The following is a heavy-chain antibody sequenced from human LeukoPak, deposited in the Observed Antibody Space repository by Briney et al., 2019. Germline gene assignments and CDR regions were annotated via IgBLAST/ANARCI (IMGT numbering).Heavy chain of an antibody. D-gene: IGHD3-22*01. V-gene: IGHV3-23*01. Sequence: GGSLRLSCAASGFTVSSNYMSWVRQAPGKGLEWVSAISGSGGSTYYADSVKGRFTISGDNSKNTLYLQMNSLRAEDTAVYYCAKDHPDYYDSSGYYYSDAFDIWGQGTMVTVSS. J-gene: IGHJ3*02. CDR1: GFTVSSNY. CDR3: AKDHPDYYDSSGYYYSDAFDI. CDR2: ISGSGGST.